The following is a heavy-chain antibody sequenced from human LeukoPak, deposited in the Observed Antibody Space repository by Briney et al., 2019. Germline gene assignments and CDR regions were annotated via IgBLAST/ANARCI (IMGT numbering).Heavy chain of an antibody. D-gene: IGHD3-10*01. CDR3: ARDYTSGGMDV. CDR1: GFTFSDHY. CDR2: TRNKANRYTT. Sequence: GGSLRLSCAVSGFTFSDHYMDWVRQAPGKGLEWVGRTRNKANRYTTEYAASVKGRFTIPRDESKNSLYLQMNSLKTEDTAVYYCARDYTSGGMDVWGQGTTVTVSS. J-gene: IGHJ6*02. V-gene: IGHV3-72*01.